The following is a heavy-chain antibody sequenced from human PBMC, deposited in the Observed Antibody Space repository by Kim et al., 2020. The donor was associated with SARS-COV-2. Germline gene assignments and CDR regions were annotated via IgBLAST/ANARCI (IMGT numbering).Heavy chain of an antibody. CDR1: GFTFSSYW. CDR3: ARGGGLLRYFDWLWSNFDY. V-gene: IGHV3-74*01. CDR2: INSDGSST. D-gene: IGHD3-9*01. J-gene: IGHJ4*02. Sequence: GGSLRLSCAASGFTFSSYWMHWVRQAPGKGLVWVSRINSDGSSTSYADSVKGRFTISRDNAKNTLYLQMNSLRAEDTAVYYCARGGGLLRYFDWLWSNFDYWGQGTLVTVSS.